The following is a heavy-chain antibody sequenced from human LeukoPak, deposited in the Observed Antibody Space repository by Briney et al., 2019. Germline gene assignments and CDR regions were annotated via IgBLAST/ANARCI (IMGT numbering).Heavy chain of an antibody. CDR3: ARGGGLDV. CDR2: IKQDGSKK. CDR1: GFPFSSYW. J-gene: IGHJ6*02. V-gene: IGHV3-7*03. D-gene: IGHD3-16*01. Sequence: QPGGSLRLSCVASGFPFSSYWMTWVRQAPGKGLEWVANIKQDGSKKSYVDSVKGRFTISRDNAKNSLYLQMSNLRAEDTAVYFCARGGGLDVWGQGATVTVSS.